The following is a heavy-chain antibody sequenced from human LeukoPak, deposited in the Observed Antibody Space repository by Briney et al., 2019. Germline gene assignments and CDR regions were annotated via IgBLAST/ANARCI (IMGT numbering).Heavy chain of an antibody. CDR2: ISSSGSNI. Sequence: GGSLRLSCAASGFTFSSYSMNWVRQAPGKGLAWVSSISSSGSNIYYADSVKGRFTFSRDNAKNSVYPQMTSLRAEDTAVYYCARGHHGMDVWGQGTTVTVSS. CDR1: GFTFSSYS. CDR3: ARGHHGMDV. J-gene: IGHJ6*02. V-gene: IGHV3-21*01.